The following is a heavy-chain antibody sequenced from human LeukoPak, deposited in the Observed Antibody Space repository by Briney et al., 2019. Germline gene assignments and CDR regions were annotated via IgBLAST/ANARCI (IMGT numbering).Heavy chain of an antibody. CDR2: ISSYSSPI. J-gene: IGHJ4*02. Sequence: GGSLRLSCAASGFSFSSYSMNWVRQAPRKGLEWVSYISSYSSPIYYSDSVKGRFTISRDNAKNSPYLQMNSLRAEDTAVYYCAKAVVVYPFDYWGQGTLVTVSS. CDR1: GFSFSSYS. V-gene: IGHV3-48*01. CDR3: AKAVVVYPFDY. D-gene: IGHD3-22*01.